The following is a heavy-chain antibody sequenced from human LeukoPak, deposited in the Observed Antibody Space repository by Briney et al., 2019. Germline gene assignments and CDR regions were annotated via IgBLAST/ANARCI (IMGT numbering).Heavy chain of an antibody. D-gene: IGHD3-10*02. J-gene: IGHJ4*02. V-gene: IGHV6-1*01. CDR3: ARDRRDCAGSYLWLSR. CDR1: VDSVSSNSAA. CDR2: TYYRSKWYN. Sequence: SQTLSLTCAISVDSVSSNSAAWNWIRQSPSRGLEWLGRTYYRSKWYNDYAVSVKSRITINPDTSKNQFSLQLNSVTPEDTAVYYCARDRRDCAGSYLWLSRWGRGTLVTVSS.